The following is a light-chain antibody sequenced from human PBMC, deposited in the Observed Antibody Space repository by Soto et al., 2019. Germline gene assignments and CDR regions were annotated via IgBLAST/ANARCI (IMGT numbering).Light chain of an antibody. J-gene: IGLJ3*02. V-gene: IGLV2-14*02. Sequence: QSVLTQPASVSGSPGQSITISCTGTSSDVGSYDLVSWYQHHPGTAPKLILYEVTKRPSGVSDRFSGSRSGNTASLTISGLQPEDEASYYCASYTTTNIWVFGGGTKLTVL. CDR3: ASYTTTNIWV. CDR2: EVT. CDR1: SSDVGSYDL.